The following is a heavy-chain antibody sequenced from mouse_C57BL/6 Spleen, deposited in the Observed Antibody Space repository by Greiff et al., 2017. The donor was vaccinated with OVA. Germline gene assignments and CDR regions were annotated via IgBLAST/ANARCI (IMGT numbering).Heavy chain of an antibody. Sequence: EVKLMESGGDLVKPGGSLKLSCAASGFTFSSYGMSWVRQTPDKRLEWVATISSGGSYTYYPDSVKGRFTISRDNAKNTLYLQMSSLKSEDTAMYYCARHYDDDGTPFAYWGQGTLVTVSA. J-gene: IGHJ3*01. D-gene: IGHD2-4*01. CDR1: GFTFSSYG. V-gene: IGHV5-6*01. CDR2: ISSGGSYT. CDR3: ARHYDDDGTPFAY.